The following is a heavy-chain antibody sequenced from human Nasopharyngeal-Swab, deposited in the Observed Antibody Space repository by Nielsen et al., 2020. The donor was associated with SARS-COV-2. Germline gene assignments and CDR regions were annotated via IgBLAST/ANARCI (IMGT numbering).Heavy chain of an antibody. D-gene: IGHD6-19*01. J-gene: IGHJ6*03. Sequence: GESLKISCAASGFTFSSYALQWVPQAPGKGLEWVAVISYDGSNKYYADSVKGRFTISRDNSKNTLYLQMNSLRAEDTAVYYCARGLAVAPYYYYMDVWGKGTTVTVSS. V-gene: IGHV3-30-3*01. CDR2: ISYDGSNK. CDR3: ARGLAVAPYYYYMDV. CDR1: GFTFSSYA.